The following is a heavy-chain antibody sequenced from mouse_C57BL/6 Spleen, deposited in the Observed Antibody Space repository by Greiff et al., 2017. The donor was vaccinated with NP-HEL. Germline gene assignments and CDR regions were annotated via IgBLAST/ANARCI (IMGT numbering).Heavy chain of an antibody. V-gene: IGHV1-19*01. J-gene: IGHJ4*01. D-gene: IGHD3-3*01. CDR3: AREEASGTFYYAMDY. CDR1: GYTFTDYY. Sequence: VHVKQSGPVLVKPGASVKMSCKASGYTFTDYYMNWVKQSHGKSLEWIGVINPYNGGTSYNQKFKGKATLTVDKSSSTAYMELNSLTSEDSAVYYCAREEASGTFYYAMDYWGQGTSVTVSS. CDR2: INPYNGGT.